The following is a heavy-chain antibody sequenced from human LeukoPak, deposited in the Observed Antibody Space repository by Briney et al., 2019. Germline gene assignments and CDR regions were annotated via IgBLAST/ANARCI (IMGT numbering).Heavy chain of an antibody. CDR3: ARSGDGNWFDP. V-gene: IGHV1-18*01. CDR2: IDAYNGNT. CDR1: GYTFSRFG. Sequence: GASVTVSCKGFGYTFSRFGVAWVRQAPGQGFEWMGWIDAYNGNTDYAQNFQGRLTMTTDTSTSTGYMELRNLRSDDTAVYYCARSGDGNWFDPWGQGTLVTVSS. J-gene: IGHJ5*02. D-gene: IGHD2-21*02.